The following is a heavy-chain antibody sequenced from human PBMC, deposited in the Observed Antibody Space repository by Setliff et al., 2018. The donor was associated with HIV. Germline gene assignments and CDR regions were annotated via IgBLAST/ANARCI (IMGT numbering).Heavy chain of an antibody. J-gene: IGHJ1*01. V-gene: IGHV4-4*07. Sequence: ETLSLTCTVSGGSISTDYWTWVRQSAGKGLEWIGRIQTSEGTNYNPSLKSLVTMSADTSESQFSLRLTSVTASDTAVYYCLRFQESPTRPSVNHFIYWGQGSLCTVAS. CDR1: GGSISTDY. CDR3: LRFQESPTRPSVNHFIY. D-gene: IGHD3-10*01. CDR2: IQTSEGT.